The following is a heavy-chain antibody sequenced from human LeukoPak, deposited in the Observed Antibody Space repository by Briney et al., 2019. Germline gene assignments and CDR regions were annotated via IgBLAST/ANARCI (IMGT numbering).Heavy chain of an antibody. CDR2: IYHSGST. Sequence: PSETLSLTCAVYGYSISSGYYWGWIRPPPGKGLEWIGSIYHSGSTYYNPSLKSRVTISVDTSKNQFSLKLSSVTAADTAVYYCASTRYCSSTSCYTGYYYYYYMDVWGKGTTVTVSS. D-gene: IGHD2-2*02. J-gene: IGHJ6*03. CDR1: GYSISSGYY. V-gene: IGHV4-38-2*01. CDR3: ASTRYCSSTSCYTGYYYYYYMDV.